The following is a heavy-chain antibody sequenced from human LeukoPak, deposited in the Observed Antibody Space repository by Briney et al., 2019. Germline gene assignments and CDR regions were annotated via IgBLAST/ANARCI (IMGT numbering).Heavy chain of an antibody. CDR2: IKEDGSEK. V-gene: IGHV3-7*03. CDR3: AKVAGGGSGYDQTYYYYYYMDV. J-gene: IGHJ6*03. CDR1: GFTFRRYW. Sequence: GGSLRLSCVASGFTFRRYWMTWVRQAPGKKPEWVANIKEDGSEKYYDDSVRGRFTISRDNAKNTLYLDMNSLRAEDTAVYYCAKVAGGGSGYDQTYYYYYYMDVWGKGTTVTVSS. D-gene: IGHD5-12*01.